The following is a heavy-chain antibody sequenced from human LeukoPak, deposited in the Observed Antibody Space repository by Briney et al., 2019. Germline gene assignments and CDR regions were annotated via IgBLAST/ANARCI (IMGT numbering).Heavy chain of an antibody. CDR3: ARDPTSSSWYSYYYGMDV. D-gene: IGHD6-13*01. CDR2: ISYDGSNK. V-gene: IGHV3-30*03. Sequence: GRSLRLSCAASGFTFSSYGMHWVRQAPGKGLEWVAVISYDGSNKYYADSVKGRFTISRDNSKNTLYLQMNSLRAEDTAVYYCARDPTSSSWYSYYYGMDVWGQGTTVTVSS. CDR1: GFTFSSYG. J-gene: IGHJ6*02.